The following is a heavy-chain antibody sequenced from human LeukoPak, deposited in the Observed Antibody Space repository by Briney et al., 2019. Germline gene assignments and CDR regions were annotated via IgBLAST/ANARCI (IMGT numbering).Heavy chain of an antibody. CDR2: INTNTGNP. D-gene: IGHD3-22*01. CDR3: ATASTDSSGYYYRDVDY. Sequence: GASVKVSCKASGYTFTSYAMNWVRPAPGQGLEWMGWINTNTGNPTYAQGFTGRFVFSLDTSVSTAYLQISSLKAEDTAVYYCATASTDSSGYYYRDVDYWGQGTLVTVSS. CDR1: GYTFTSYA. V-gene: IGHV7-4-1*02. J-gene: IGHJ4*02.